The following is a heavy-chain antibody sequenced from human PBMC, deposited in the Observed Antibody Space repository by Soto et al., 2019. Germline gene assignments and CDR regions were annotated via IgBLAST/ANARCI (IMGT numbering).Heavy chain of an antibody. D-gene: IGHD3-22*01. CDR2: IGYDGNSK. Sequence: GGSLRLSCAASGCTFSAFSVHWVRQAPGKGLEWVAVIGYDGNSKYYADSVKGRFTISRDNPRNTLYLQMNSLTTEDTAMYYCAANIGYHDGSGYSEILYYFDNWGQGTPVTVSS. CDR1: GCTFSAFS. V-gene: IGHV3-30-3*01. CDR3: AANIGYHDGSGYSEILYYFDN. J-gene: IGHJ4*02.